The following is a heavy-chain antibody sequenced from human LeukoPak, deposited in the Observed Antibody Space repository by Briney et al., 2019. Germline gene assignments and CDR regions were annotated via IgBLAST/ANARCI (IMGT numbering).Heavy chain of an antibody. Sequence: GGSLRLSCAASGFSFSSYAMNWVRQAPGKGLERVSSISGNGDSTYYADSVKGRFAISRDNSKNTLYLQVNSLRAEDTAVYYCAKDGTVYRYFDYWGQGTLVTVSS. CDR3: AKDGTVYRYFDY. D-gene: IGHD5/OR15-5a*01. CDR2: ISGNGDST. V-gene: IGHV3-23*01. CDR1: GFSFSSYA. J-gene: IGHJ4*02.